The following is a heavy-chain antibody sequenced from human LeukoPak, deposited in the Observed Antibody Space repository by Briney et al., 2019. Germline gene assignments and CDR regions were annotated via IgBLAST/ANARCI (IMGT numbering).Heavy chain of an antibody. CDR3: AREGRPVEMATTGPEYFQH. Sequence: GSLRLSCAASGFTVSSNYMSWVRQAPGKGLEWVSVIYSGGSTYYADSVKGRFTISRDNSKNTLYLQMNSLRAEDTAVYYCAREGRPVEMATTGPEYFQHWGQGTLVTVSS. D-gene: IGHD5-24*01. CDR1: GFTVSSNY. CDR2: IYSGGST. V-gene: IGHV3-66*01. J-gene: IGHJ1*01.